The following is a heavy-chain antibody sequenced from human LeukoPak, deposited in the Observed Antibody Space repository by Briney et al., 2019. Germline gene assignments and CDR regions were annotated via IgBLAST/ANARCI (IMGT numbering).Heavy chain of an antibody. J-gene: IGHJ5*02. D-gene: IGHD1-26*01. CDR2: INHSGST. CDR1: GGSFSGYY. CDR3: ARAGGSSWFDP. Sequence: SETLSLTCAVYGGSFSGYYWSWISQPPGKGLEWIGEINHSGSTNYNPSLKSRVTISVDTSNNQFSLKLSSVTAADTAVYYCARAGGSSWFDPWGQGTLVTVSS. V-gene: IGHV4-34*01.